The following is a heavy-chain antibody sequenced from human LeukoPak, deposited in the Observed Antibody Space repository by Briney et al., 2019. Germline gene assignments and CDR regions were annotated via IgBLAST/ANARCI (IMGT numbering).Heavy chain of an antibody. J-gene: IGHJ6*03. Sequence: SGGSLRLSCAASGFTFSSYAMSWVRQAPGKGLEWVSVIYSGDNTYYADSVKGRFTISRDNSKNTLCLQMNSLRVEDTAVYYCARDLGVGFCSSTGCNNLNMDVWGKGTTVTVSS. CDR1: GFTFSSYA. CDR3: ARDLGVGFCSSTGCNNLNMDV. D-gene: IGHD2-2*01. CDR2: IYSGDNT. V-gene: IGHV3-53*01.